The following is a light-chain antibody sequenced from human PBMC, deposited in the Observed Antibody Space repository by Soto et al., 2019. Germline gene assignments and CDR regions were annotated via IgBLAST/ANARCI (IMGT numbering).Light chain of an antibody. CDR2: DTS. CDR1: QSVNSNY. J-gene: IGKJ3*01. Sequence: EIVLMQSPCTLSLSQGKGATLSCRASQSVNSNYLARYQQKPGQAPTFIIFDTSRRATGVPDRFSGSGSGTDFTLTISRLEPYDFAVYYCQQYGSSQFTFNPGTKVNI. CDR3: QQYGSSQFT. V-gene: IGKV3-20*01.